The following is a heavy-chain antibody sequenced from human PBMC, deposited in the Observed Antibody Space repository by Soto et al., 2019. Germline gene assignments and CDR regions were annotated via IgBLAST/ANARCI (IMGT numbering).Heavy chain of an antibody. Sequence: ASVKVSCKASGYTFTSYDINWVRQAPGQGLEWMGWMNPYDGNRNFAQKFEDRVTMTTATSTNTVFLELRSLKSDDTAIYYCARDRLRGYDSSGFYSWGQGTMVTVSS. CDR3: ARDRLRGYDSSGFYS. J-gene: IGHJ4*02. V-gene: IGHV1-18*01. CDR2: MNPYDGNR. D-gene: IGHD3-22*01. CDR1: GYTFTSYD.